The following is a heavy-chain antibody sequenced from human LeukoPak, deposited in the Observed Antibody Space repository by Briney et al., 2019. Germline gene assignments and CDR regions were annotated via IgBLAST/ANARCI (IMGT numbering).Heavy chain of an antibody. Sequence: PGRSLRLSCAASGFTFSSYAMHWVRQAPGKGLEWVTFIRYDGSNKYYADSVKGRFTISRDNSKNTLYLQMNSLRAEDTAVYYCAKDSLLWFEDPLGYYMDVWGKGTTVTISS. J-gene: IGHJ6*03. CDR1: GFTFSSYA. V-gene: IGHV3-30*02. D-gene: IGHD3-10*01. CDR2: IRYDGSNK. CDR3: AKDSLLWFEDPLGYYMDV.